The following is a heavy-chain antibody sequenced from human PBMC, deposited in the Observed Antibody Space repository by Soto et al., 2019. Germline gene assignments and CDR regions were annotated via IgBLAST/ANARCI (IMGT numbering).Heavy chain of an antibody. J-gene: IGHJ4*02. CDR2: IYYSGST. CDR1: GGSISSGDYY. D-gene: IGHD6-6*01. CDR3: AREATIAARLDS. V-gene: IGHV4-30-4*01. Sequence: PSETLSLTCTVSGGSISSGDYYWSWLRQPPGKGLEWIGYIYYSGSTYYNPSLKSRVTISVDTSKNQFSLKLSSVTAADTAVYYCAREATIAARLDSWGQGTLVTASS.